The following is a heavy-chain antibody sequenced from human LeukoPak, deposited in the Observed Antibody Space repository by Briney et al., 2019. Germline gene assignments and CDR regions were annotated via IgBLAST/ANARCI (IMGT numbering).Heavy chain of an antibody. CDR1: GGSFSGYY. J-gene: IGHJ4*02. CDR2: INHSGST. Sequence: KPSETLSLTCAVYGGSFSGYYWSWIRQPPGKGLEWIGEINHSGSTNYNPSLKSRVTISVDTSKNQSSLKLSSVTAADTAVYYCAKTMYYYDSSGYYPFDYWGQGTLVTVSS. CDR3: AKTMYYYDSSGYYPFDY. V-gene: IGHV4-34*01. D-gene: IGHD3-22*01.